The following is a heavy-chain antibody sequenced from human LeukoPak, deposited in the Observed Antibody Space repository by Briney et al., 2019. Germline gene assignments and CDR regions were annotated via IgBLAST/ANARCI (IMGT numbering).Heavy chain of an antibody. Sequence: GGSLRLSCAASGFTFSSYAMNWVRQAPGKGLEWVSGISGSGGSTYYADSVKGRFTISRDKSKNTLYLQMNSLRAEDTAVYYCAKDRQQLVDYYFESWGQGTLVTVSS. D-gene: IGHD6-13*01. CDR3: AKDRQQLVDYYFES. CDR2: ISGSGGST. J-gene: IGHJ4*02. V-gene: IGHV3-23*01. CDR1: GFTFSSYA.